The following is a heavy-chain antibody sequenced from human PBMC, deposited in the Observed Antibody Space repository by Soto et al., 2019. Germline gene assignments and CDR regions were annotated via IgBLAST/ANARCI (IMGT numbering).Heavy chain of an antibody. Sequence: SCKASGYTFTSYGISWVRQAPGQGLEWMGWISAYNGNTNYAQKLQGRVTMTTDTSTSTAYMELRSLRSDDTAVYYCARGGYRDSSGLDFDLWGRGTLVTVSS. D-gene: IGHD6-19*01. CDR1: GYTFTSYG. J-gene: IGHJ2*01. CDR2: ISAYNGNT. V-gene: IGHV1-18*01. CDR3: ARGGYRDSSGLDFDL.